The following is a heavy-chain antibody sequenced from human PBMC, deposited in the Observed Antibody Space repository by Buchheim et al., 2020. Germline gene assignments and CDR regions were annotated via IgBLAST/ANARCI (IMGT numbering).Heavy chain of an antibody. CDR3: ASKAVSLDGLIPIDFDWYTGHFDY. V-gene: IGHV3-30-3*01. D-gene: IGHD3-9*01. Sequence: QVQLVESGGGVVQPGRSLRLSCAASGFTFSSYAMHWVRQAPGKGLEWVAVISYDGSNKYYADSVKGRFTISRDNSKNTLYLQMNSLRAEDTAVYYCASKAVSLDGLIPIDFDWYTGHFDYWGQGTL. CDR2: ISYDGSNK. CDR1: GFTFSSYA. J-gene: IGHJ4*02.